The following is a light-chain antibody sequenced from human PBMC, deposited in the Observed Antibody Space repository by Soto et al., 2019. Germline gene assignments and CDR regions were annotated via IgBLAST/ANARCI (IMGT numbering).Light chain of an antibody. CDR3: QKYNTAPST. CDR2: ATS. J-gene: IGKJ1*01. CDR1: QGIGNY. V-gene: IGKV1-27*01. Sequence: DIQMTQSPSSLSASVGDRLTITCRASQGIGNYVAWYQQKPGKVPKLLIYATSTLQSGVPSRFSGSGSGTDFTLTISSLQPEDVATYYCQKYNTAPSTFGQGTKVEIK.